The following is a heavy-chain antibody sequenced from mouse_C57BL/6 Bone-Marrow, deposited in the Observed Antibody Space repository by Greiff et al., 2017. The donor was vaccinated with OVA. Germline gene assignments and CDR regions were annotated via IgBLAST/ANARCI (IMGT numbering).Heavy chain of an antibody. CDR2: IYPGSGST. D-gene: IGHD1-1*01. V-gene: IGHV1-55*01. Sequence: QVQLQQPGAELVKPGASVKMSCKASGYTFTSYWITWVKQRPGQGLEWIGDIYPGSGSTNYNEKFKSKATLTVDTSSSTAYMQLSSLTSEDSAVYYCARCGTVVAKGDAMDYWGQGTSVTVSS. CDR1: GYTFTSYW. CDR3: ARCGTVVAKGDAMDY. J-gene: IGHJ4*01.